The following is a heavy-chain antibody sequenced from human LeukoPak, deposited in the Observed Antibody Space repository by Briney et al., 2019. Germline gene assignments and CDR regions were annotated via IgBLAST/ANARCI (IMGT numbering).Heavy chain of an antibody. D-gene: IGHD6-13*01. Sequence: SETLSLTCTVSGGSVSSGTYYWSWIRQPPGKGLEWIGYIYYSGSTKYNPSLMRRVTISVDTSKNQFSLKLYSVTAADKAVYYCARDSLITAAGLVGMDVWGQGTTVTVSS. V-gene: IGHV4-61*01. CDR3: ARDSLITAAGLVGMDV. J-gene: IGHJ6*02. CDR1: GGSVSSGTYY. CDR2: IYYSGST.